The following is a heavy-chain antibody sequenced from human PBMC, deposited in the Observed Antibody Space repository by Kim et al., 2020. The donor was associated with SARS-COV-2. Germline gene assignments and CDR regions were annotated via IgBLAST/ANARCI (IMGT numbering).Heavy chain of an antibody. D-gene: IGHD3-22*01. Sequence: ASVKVSCKASGYTFTGYYMHWVRQAPGQGLEWMGWINPNSGGTNYAQKFQGRVTMTRDTSISTAYMELSRLRSDDTAVYYCARDLDYYDSSGYNNWFDPWGQGTLVTVSS. CDR1: GYTFTGYY. CDR2: INPNSGGT. V-gene: IGHV1-2*02. J-gene: IGHJ5*02. CDR3: ARDLDYYDSSGYNNWFDP.